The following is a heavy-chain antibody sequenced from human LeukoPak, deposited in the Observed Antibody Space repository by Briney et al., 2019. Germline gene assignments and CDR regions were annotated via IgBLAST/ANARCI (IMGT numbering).Heavy chain of an antibody. D-gene: IGHD5-12*01. J-gene: IGHJ4*02. CDR3: ARGGWLRSPADY. V-gene: IGHV3-30*04. CDR1: GFTFSSYA. Sequence: PGRSLRLSCAASGFTFSSYAMHWVRQAPGKGLEWVAVISYDGSNKYYADSVKGRFTISRDNSKNTLYLQMNSLRAEDTAVYYCARGGWLRSPADYWGQGTLVTVSS. CDR2: ISYDGSNK.